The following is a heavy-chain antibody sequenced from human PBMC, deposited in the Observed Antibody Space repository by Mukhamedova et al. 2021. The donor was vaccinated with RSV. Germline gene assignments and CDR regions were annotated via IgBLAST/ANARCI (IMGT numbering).Heavy chain of an antibody. CDR3: ARDLLTFDY. CDR2: ISSSSTI. Sequence: LEWVSYISSSSTIYYADSVKGRFTISRDNAKNSLYLQMNSLRDEDTAVYYCARDLLTFDYWGQGTLVTVSS. V-gene: IGHV3-48*02. J-gene: IGHJ4*02.